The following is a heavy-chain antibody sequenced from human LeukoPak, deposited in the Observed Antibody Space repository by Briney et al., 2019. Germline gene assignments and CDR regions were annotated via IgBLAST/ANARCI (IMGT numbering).Heavy chain of an antibody. CDR3: ALRSTDYGDYPRPFQH. Sequence: GGSLRLSCAASGFTFSSYWMSWVRQAPGKGLEWVANIKQDGSEKYYVDSVKGRFTISRDNAKNSLYLQMNSLRAEDTAVYYCALRSTDYGDYPRPFQHWGQSTLVTVSS. D-gene: IGHD4-17*01. CDR1: GFTFSSYW. V-gene: IGHV3-7*01. J-gene: IGHJ1*01. CDR2: IKQDGSEK.